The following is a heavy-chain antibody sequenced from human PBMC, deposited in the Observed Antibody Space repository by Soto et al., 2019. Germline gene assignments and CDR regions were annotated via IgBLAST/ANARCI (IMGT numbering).Heavy chain of an antibody. V-gene: IGHV3-30-3*01. J-gene: IGHJ4*02. CDR2: ISYDGSNK. Sequence: QVQLVESGGGVVQPGRSLRLSCAASGFTFSSYAMHWVRQAPGKGLEWVAVISYDGSNKYYADSVKGRFTISRDNSKNTLYLQMNSLRAEDTAVYYCARDHGGNDYWGQGTLVTVSS. D-gene: IGHD2-15*01. CDR3: ARDHGGNDY. CDR1: GFTFSSYA.